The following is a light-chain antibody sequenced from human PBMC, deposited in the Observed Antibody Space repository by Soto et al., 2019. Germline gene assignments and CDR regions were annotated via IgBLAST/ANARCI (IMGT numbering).Light chain of an antibody. Sequence: IQLPQSPSSLSASVGDRVTITSSASPAIASFLAWYQQKPGTAPKLLIYGASTLQSGVPSRFSGSRSGTDYTLTIGSLQPEDFASYYCQQLNGSPLTFGQGTKVDIK. CDR2: GAS. CDR1: PAIASF. V-gene: IGKV1-9*01. CDR3: QQLNGSPLT. J-gene: IGKJ1*01.